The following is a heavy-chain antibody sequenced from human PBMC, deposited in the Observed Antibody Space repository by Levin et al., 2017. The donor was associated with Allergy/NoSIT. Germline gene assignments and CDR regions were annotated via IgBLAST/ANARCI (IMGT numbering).Heavy chain of an antibody. D-gene: IGHD6-13*01. Sequence: GGSLRLSCAASGFTFSSYAMSWVRQAPGKGLEWVSVICGSGGCTYYADSVKGRFTISRDNSKNTLYLQMNSLRAEDTAVYYCAKGFHPTQQQLVSPAYWGQGTLVTVSS. J-gene: IGHJ4*02. CDR1: GFTFSSYA. CDR3: AKGFHPTQQQLVSPAY. CDR2: ICGSGGCT. V-gene: IGHV3-23*01.